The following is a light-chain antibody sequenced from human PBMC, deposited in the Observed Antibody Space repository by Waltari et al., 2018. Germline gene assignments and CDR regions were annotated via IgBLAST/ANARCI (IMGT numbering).Light chain of an antibody. Sequence: DIQLTQSPSYLSASVGDRVTITCRASQSIISFLNWYQNKPGEARKLMISGESNLRSGVPSRFSGSGSGTSFTLTITSLQPEDFASYYCQQFYSTPGLSFGGGTKVEIK. V-gene: IGKV1-39*01. CDR1: QSIISF. J-gene: IGKJ4*01. CDR2: GES. CDR3: QQFYSTPGLS.